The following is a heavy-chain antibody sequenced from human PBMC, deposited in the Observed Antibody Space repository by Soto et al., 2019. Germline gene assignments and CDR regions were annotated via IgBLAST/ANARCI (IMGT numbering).Heavy chain of an antibody. CDR2: IIPILGIA. CDR3: AREIWQWFGELSFDYGMDV. CDR1: RGTFSSYT. Sequence: QVQLVQSGAEVKKPGSSVKVSCKASRGTFSSYTISWVRQAPGQGLEWMGRIIPILGIANYAQKFQGRVTITADKSTSTAYMELSSLRSEDTAVYYCAREIWQWFGELSFDYGMDVWGQGTTVTVSS. J-gene: IGHJ6*02. V-gene: IGHV1-69*08. D-gene: IGHD3-10*01.